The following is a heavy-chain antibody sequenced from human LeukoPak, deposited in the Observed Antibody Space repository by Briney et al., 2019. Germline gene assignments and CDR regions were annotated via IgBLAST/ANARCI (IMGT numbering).Heavy chain of an antibody. CDR2: ISSSSSYI. V-gene: IGHV3-21*01. CDR3: ARDFPTMPPPGAFDI. D-gene: IGHD5-24*01. J-gene: IGHJ3*02. CDR1: GFTFTSSS. Sequence: GGSLRLSCAASGFTFTSSSMNWVRLAPGKGLEWVSSISSSSSYIYYADSVKGRFTISRDNAKNSLSLQMNSLRAEATAVSYCARDFPTMPPPGAFDIWGQGTMVTVSS.